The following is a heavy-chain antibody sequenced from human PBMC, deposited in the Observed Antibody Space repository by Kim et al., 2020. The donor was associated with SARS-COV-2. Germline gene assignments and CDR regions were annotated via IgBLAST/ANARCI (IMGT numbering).Heavy chain of an antibody. CDR1: GFTFSSYG. Sequence: GGSLRLSCAASGFTFSSYGMHWVRQAPGKGLEWVAVISYDGSNKYYADSVKGRFTISRDNSKNTLYLQMNSLRAEDTAVYYCAKGPLPPTVVTPTFDYWGQGTLVTVSS. CDR3: AKGPLPPTVVTPTFDY. D-gene: IGHD4-17*01. V-gene: IGHV3-30*18. CDR2: ISYDGSNK. J-gene: IGHJ4*02.